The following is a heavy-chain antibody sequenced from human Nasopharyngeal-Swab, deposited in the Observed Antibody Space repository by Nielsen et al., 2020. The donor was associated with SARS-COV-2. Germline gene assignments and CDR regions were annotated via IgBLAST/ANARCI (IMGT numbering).Heavy chain of an antibody. CDR3: ARDQGYMDV. V-gene: IGHV3-33*01. CDR2: IWYDGSNK. CDR1: GFTFSSYG. J-gene: IGHJ6*03. Sequence: GESLKISCAASGFTFSSYGMHWVRQAPGKGLEWVAVIWYDGSNKYYADSVKGRFTISRGNSKNTLYLQMNSLRAEDTAVYYCARDQGYMDVWGKGTTVTVSS.